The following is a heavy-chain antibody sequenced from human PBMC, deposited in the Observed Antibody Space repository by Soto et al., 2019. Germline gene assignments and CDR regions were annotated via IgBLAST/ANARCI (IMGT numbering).Heavy chain of an antibody. J-gene: IGHJ2*01. Sequence: GGSLRLSCAASGFTVSSNYMSWVRQAPGKGLEWVSVFYSGGGTYYADSVKGRFTISRDNSKDTLFLQMNSLRAEDTAVYYCARDVRKTANGPWYLDLWGRGTLVTVSS. CDR1: GFTVSSNY. V-gene: IGHV3-53*01. D-gene: IGHD3-10*02. CDR2: FYSGGGT. CDR3: ARDVRKTANGPWYLDL.